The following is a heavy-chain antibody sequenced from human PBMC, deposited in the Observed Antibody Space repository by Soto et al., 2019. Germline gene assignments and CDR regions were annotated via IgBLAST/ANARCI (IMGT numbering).Heavy chain of an antibody. CDR2: IIPIFGTA. CDR3: ARDGGVYDYSPFDY. V-gene: IGHV1-69*01. Sequence: SGAEVKKPGSSVKVSCKASGGTFSNYAISWVRQAPGQGLEWMGGIIPIFGTADYAQKFQGRVTITADESTSTAYMELSSLRSEDTAVYYCARDGGVYDYSPFDYWGQGTLVTVSS. D-gene: IGHD4-4*01. J-gene: IGHJ4*02. CDR1: GGTFSNYA.